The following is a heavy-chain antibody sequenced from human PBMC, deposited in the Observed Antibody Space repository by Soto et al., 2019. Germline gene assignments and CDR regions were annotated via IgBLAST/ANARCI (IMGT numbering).Heavy chain of an antibody. J-gene: IGHJ5*02. Sequence: SETLSLTCAVYGGSFSGYYWSWIRQPPGKGLEWIGEINHSGSTNYNPSLKSRVTISVDTSKNQFSLKLSSVTAADTAVYYCARGIAAAAGVDWFDPWGQGTLVTVSS. D-gene: IGHD6-13*01. CDR1: GGSFSGYY. V-gene: IGHV4-34*01. CDR3: ARGIAAAAGVDWFDP. CDR2: INHSGST.